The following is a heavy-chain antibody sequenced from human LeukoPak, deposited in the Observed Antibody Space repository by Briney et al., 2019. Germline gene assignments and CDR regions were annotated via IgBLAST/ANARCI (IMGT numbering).Heavy chain of an antibody. CDR2: INSEGIST. D-gene: IGHD4-23*01. CDR1: GFTFSRSW. V-gene: IGHV3-74*01. CDR3: ASGPSGINSYVGDY. Sequence: PGGSLRLSCAASGFTFSRSWMHWVRQAPGKGLVWVAHINSEGISTGYADSVRGRFTISRDNTKNTLLLQMNSLSAEDTAVYYCASGPSGINSYVGDYWGQGALVTVSS. J-gene: IGHJ4*02.